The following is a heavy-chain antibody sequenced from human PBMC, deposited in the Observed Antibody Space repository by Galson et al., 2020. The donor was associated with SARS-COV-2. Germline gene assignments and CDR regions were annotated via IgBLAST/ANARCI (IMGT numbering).Heavy chain of an antibody. D-gene: IGHD3-22*01. CDR1: GYTFTSYG. CDR3: ARALLYYYDSSDTGGFDY. J-gene: IGHJ4*02. Sequence: ASVKVSCKASGYTFTSYGISWVRQAPGQGLEWMGWISPYNGNTNYAQKLQGRVTMTTDTSTSTAYMELRSLRSDDTAVYYCARALLYYYDSSDTGGFDYWGQGTLVTVSS. V-gene: IGHV1-18*01. CDR2: ISPYNGNT.